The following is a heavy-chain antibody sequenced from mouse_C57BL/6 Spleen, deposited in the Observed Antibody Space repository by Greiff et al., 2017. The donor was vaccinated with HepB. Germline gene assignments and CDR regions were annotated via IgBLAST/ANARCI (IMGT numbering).Heavy chain of an antibody. CDR3: TIRSAAMDY. CDR2: IYPGSGST. J-gene: IGHJ4*01. CDR1: GYTFTSYW. D-gene: IGHD1-1*01. V-gene: IGHV1-55*01. Sequence: QVQLQQPGAELVKPGASVKMSCKASGYTFTSYWITWVKQRPGQGLEWIGDIYPGSGSTNYNEKFKSKATLTVETSSSTAYMQLSSLTSEDSAVYYCTIRSAAMDYWGQGTSVTVSS.